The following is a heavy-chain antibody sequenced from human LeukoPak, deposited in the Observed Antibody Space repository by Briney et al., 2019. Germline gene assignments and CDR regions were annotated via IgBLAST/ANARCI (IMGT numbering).Heavy chain of an antibody. J-gene: IGHJ5*02. CDR2: IYYSGST. Sequence: GSLRLSCAASGFTFSSYAMSWVRQAPGKGLERIGSIYYSGSTYYNPSLKSRVTISVDTSKNQFSLKLSSVTAADTAVYYCARDGTDGYSSSWSGWFDPWGQGTLVTVSS. CDR1: GFTFSSYA. CDR3: ARDGTDGYSSSWSGWFDP. D-gene: IGHD6-13*01. V-gene: IGHV4-39*07.